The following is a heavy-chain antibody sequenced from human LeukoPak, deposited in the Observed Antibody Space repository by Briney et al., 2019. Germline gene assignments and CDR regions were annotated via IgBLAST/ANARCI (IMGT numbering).Heavy chain of an antibody. CDR3: ASYYGSGSHFDY. Sequence: GGSLRLSCAASGFTFSTYWMSWVRQAPGKGLEWVANINQNGSEKYYVDSVKGRFTISRDNAKNSLYLQMNSLRAEDTAVYYCASYYGSGSHFDYWGQGTLVTVSP. CDR2: INQNGSEK. D-gene: IGHD3-10*01. J-gene: IGHJ4*02. V-gene: IGHV3-7*01. CDR1: GFTFSTYW.